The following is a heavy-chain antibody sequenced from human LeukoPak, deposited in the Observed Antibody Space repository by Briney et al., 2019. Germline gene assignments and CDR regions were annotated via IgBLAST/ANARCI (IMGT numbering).Heavy chain of an antibody. V-gene: IGHV3-7*04. CDR2: IKADGSEK. Sequence: PGGSLRLSCAASGFLFSNRWMSWVRXAPGKXLEWVANIKADGSEKYYXDSVKGRFPVSRDNAKNSLYLQMNSLRAEDTGLYYCARYCGGGSCFDYWGRGTLVTVSS. CDR3: ARYCGGGSCFDY. J-gene: IGHJ4*02. CDR1: GFLFSNRW. D-gene: IGHD2-15*01.